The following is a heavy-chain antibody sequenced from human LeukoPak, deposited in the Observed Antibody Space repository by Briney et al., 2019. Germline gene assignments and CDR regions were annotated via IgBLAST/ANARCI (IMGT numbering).Heavy chain of an antibody. D-gene: IGHD1-7*01. CDR2: ISTSGSDT. V-gene: IGHV3-23*01. CDR1: GFTFSNSP. Sequence: PGGSLRLSCAASGFTFSNSPMTWVRQAPGKGLEWVAAISTSGSDTIYTDSVKDRFTISRDNYKNTLYLQMNSLRAEDTAVYYCAKGGNYAPLDYWGQGTLVTVSS. J-gene: IGHJ4*02. CDR3: AKGGNYAPLDY.